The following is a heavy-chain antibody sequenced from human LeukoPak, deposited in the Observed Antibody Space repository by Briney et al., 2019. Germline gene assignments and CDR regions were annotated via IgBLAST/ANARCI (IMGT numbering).Heavy chain of an antibody. CDR1: GFTFSNAW. J-gene: IGHJ4*02. Sequence: GGSLRHSCVESGFTFSNAWMSWVRQAPGKGLEWVGRIKSKTDGGTTDYAAPVKGRFTISRDDSKNTLYLQMNSLKTEDTAVYYCTTDLVVVVAATGFDYWGQGTLVTVSS. V-gene: IGHV3-15*01. CDR2: IKSKTDGGTT. CDR3: TTDLVVVVAATGFDY. D-gene: IGHD2-15*01.